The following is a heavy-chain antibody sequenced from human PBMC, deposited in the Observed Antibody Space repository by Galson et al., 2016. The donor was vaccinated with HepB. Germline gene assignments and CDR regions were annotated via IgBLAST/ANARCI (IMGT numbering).Heavy chain of an antibody. V-gene: IGHV1-24*01. D-gene: IGHD2/OR15-2a*01. CDR3: AATITYQAVLLLLIRFDF. J-gene: IGHJ4*02. CDR2: FHPEDAEM. CDR1: GYALSGLS. Sequence: SVKVSCKVSGYALSGLSIHWVRQAPGKALEWMGGFHPEDAEMIYAQKFQGRVTMTEDTSTNTVYMELSALRSEDTATYYCAATITYQAVLLLLIRFDFWGQGSLVTVSS.